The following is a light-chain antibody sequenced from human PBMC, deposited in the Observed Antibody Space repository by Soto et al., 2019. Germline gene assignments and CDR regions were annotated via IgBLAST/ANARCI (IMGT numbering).Light chain of an antibody. V-gene: IGLV2-8*01. CDR1: SSDVGGYNY. CDR3: SSYAGSSNV. Sequence: QSARSQPVFASGSAVQSVAISCTGTSSDVGGYNYVSWYQQHPGKAPKLVIYEVNKRPSGVPDRFSGCKSGNTASLTVSGLQAEDEADYYCSSYAGSSNVFGTGTRATVL. CDR2: EVN. J-gene: IGLJ1*01.